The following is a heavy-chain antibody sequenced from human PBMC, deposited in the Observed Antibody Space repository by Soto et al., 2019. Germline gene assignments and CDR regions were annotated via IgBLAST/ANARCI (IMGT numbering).Heavy chain of an antibody. Sequence: EPQKISCRGSGYSFTNYWVAWVSQMPGKGLEWMGIIYIGASKISYSPSFQGQVTISADRSISIAYLQWSSLQASDTAMYFCARGVSGNLVYFDFWGQGTLVTVSS. V-gene: IGHV5-51*01. CDR1: GYSFTNYW. CDR3: ARGVSGNLVYFDF. D-gene: IGHD3-3*01. CDR2: IYIGASKI. J-gene: IGHJ4*02.